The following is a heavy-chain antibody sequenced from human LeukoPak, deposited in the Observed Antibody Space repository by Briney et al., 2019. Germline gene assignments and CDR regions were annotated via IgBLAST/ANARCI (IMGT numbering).Heavy chain of an antibody. Sequence: PSETLSLTCAVYGGSFSGYYWSWIRQPPGKGLEWIGDINHGGSTNYNPSLKSRVTISVDTSKNQFSLKLSSVTAADTAVYYCARETSQKGAHYMDVWGKGTTVTISS. J-gene: IGHJ6*03. V-gene: IGHV4-34*01. CDR1: GGSFSGYY. D-gene: IGHD3-16*01. CDR3: ARETSQKGAHYMDV. CDR2: INHGGST.